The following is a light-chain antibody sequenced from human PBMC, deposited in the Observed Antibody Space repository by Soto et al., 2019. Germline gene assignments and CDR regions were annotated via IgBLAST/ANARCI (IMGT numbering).Light chain of an antibody. CDR2: LDSDGSH. CDR1: SGHSSYA. Sequence: QPVLTQSPSASASLGASVKLTCTLSSGHSSYAIAWHQQQPEKGPRYLMKLDSDGSHTKGDAIPDRFSGSSSGAERYLTISSRKSEDEADYYCQTWGTGIHVVFGGGTKVTVL. CDR3: QTWGTGIHVV. J-gene: IGLJ2*01. V-gene: IGLV4-69*01.